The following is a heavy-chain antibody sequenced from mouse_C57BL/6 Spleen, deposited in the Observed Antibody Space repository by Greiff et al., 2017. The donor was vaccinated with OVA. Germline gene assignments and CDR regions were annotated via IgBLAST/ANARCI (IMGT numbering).Heavy chain of an antibody. D-gene: IGHD2-3*01. Sequence: EVQLQQSGPELVKPGASVKISCKASGYTFTDYYMDWVKQSHGKSLEWIGDINPNNGGTSYNQKFKGKATLTVDKSSSTAYMELRSLTSEDSAVYYCARSYDCFYAMDYWGQGTSVTVSS. J-gene: IGHJ4*01. V-gene: IGHV1-26*01. CDR1: GYTFTDYY. CDR2: INPNNGGT. CDR3: ARSYDCFYAMDY.